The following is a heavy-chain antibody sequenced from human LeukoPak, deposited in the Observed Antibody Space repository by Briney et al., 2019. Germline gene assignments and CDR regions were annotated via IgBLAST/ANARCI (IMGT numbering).Heavy chain of an antibody. D-gene: IGHD3-22*01. CDR3: ARVRYYYDSSGYYYDPYYFDY. Sequence: VASVKVSCKASGYTFTSYYMHWVRQAPGQGLEWMGIINPSGGSTSYAQKFQGRVTMTRDTSTSTVYMELSSLRSEDTAVYYCARVRYYYDSSGYYYDPYYFDYWGQGTLVTVSS. CDR2: INPSGGST. V-gene: IGHV1-46*01. CDR1: GYTFTSYY. J-gene: IGHJ4*02.